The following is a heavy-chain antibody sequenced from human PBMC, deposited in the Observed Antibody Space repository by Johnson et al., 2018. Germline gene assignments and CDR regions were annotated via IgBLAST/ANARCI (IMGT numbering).Heavy chain of an antibody. J-gene: IGHJ6*02. V-gene: IGHV1-69*01. CDR1: GGTFSSYA. CDR3: ARDPSRIVVVTAPRPYYYGMDV. D-gene: IGHD2-21*02. CDR2: IITIFGTA. Sequence: QVQLQESGAEVKKXGSSVKVXCNASGGTFSSYAISWVRQAPGQGLEWMGGIITIFGTANYAQKFKGSVTITADESTSTAHRELSSLRSEDTAVYYCARDPSRIVVVTAPRPYYYGMDVWGQGTTVTVSS.